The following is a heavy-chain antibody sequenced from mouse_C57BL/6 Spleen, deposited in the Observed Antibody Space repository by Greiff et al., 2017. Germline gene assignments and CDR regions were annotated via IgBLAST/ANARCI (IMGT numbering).Heavy chain of an antibody. Sequence: EVKLVESEGGLVQPGSSMKLSCTASGFTFSDYYMAWVRQVPEKGLEWVANINYDGSSTYYLDSLKSRFIISRDNAKNILYLQMSSLKSEDTATYYCARVGYGVGGYFDVGGTGTTVTVSS. CDR3: ARVGYGVGGYFDV. CDR1: GFTFSDYY. J-gene: IGHJ1*03. D-gene: IGHD1-1*01. CDR2: INYDGSST. V-gene: IGHV5-16*01.